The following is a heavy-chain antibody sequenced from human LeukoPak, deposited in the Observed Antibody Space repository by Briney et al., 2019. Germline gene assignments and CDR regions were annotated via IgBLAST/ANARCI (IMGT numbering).Heavy chain of an antibody. CDR1: GSTFSSYG. CDR3: AKVGAAIDYGDYGHFDY. V-gene: IGHV3-33*06. D-gene: IGHD4-17*01. J-gene: IGHJ4*02. CDR2: IWYDGSNK. Sequence: GGSLRLSCAASGSTFSSYGMHWVRQAPGKGLEWVAVIWYDGSNKYYADSVKGRFTISRDNSKNTLYLQMNSLRAEDTAVYYCAKVGAAIDYGDYGHFDYWGQGTLVTVSS.